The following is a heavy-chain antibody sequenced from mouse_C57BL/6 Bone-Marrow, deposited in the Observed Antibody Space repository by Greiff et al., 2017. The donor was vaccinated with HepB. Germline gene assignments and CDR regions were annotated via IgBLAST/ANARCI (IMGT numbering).Heavy chain of an antibody. CDR2: IYPRSGNT. D-gene: IGHD3-2*02. CDR1: GYTFTSYG. V-gene: IGHV1-81*01. CDR3: AKWTAQATSY. J-gene: IGHJ2*01. Sequence: QVQLQQPGAELVKPGASVKLSCKASGYTFTSYGISWVKQRTGQGLEWIGEIYPRSGNTYYNEKFKGKATLTADKSSSTAYMELRSLTSEDSAAYFCAKWTAQATSYWGQGTTLTVSS.